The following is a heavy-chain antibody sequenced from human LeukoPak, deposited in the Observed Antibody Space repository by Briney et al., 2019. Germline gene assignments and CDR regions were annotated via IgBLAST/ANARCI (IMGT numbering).Heavy chain of an antibody. D-gene: IGHD4-23*01. CDR1: GFTFSSYS. J-gene: IGHJ4*02. CDR2: ISSSSSYI. Sequence: PGGSLRLSCAASGFTFSSYSMNWVRQAPGKGLEWVSSISSSSSYIYYADSVKGRFTISGDNAKNSLYLQMNSLRAEDTAVYYCASLTRDYGGKEHNFDYWGQGTLVTVSS. CDR3: ASLTRDYGGKEHNFDY. V-gene: IGHV3-21*01.